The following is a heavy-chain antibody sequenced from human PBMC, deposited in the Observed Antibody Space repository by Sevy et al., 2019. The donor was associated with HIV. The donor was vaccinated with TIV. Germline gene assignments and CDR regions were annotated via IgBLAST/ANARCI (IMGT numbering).Heavy chain of an antibody. CDR3: ARVDRSGSYYFDY. Sequence: SETLSLTCTVSGGSISNYFWSWIQQPPGKELEWIGYIHYSGNTNYNPSLKSRVTISVDTSKKQFSLKLNSVTAADTAVYYCARVDRSGSYYFDYWGQGTLVTVSS. J-gene: IGHJ4*02. CDR1: GGSISNYF. D-gene: IGHD1-26*01. V-gene: IGHV4-59*01. CDR2: IHYSGNT.